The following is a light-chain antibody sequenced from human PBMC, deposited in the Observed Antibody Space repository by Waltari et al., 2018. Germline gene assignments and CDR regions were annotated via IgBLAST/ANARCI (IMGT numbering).Light chain of an antibody. J-gene: IGLJ2*01. CDR2: VDSGGSY. V-gene: IGLV4-69*01. Sequence: QLVLTQSPSASASLGASVTLTCTLSSGHSTSPIAWHQHQPDKGPRYLMKVDSGGSYTKGDGISDRFSGSSSGTERYLTISSLQSDDEADYYCQTWVTGIRVIFGGGTKLTVL. CDR1: SGHSTSP. CDR3: QTWVTGIRVI.